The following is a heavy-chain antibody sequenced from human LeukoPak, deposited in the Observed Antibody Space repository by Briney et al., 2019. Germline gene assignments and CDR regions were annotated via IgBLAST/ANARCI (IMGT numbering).Heavy chain of an antibody. Sequence: GASVKVSCKASGYTFTGYYMHWVRQAPGQGLEWMGWINPNSGGTNYAQKFQGRVTMTRDTSISTAYMELSRLRSDDTAVYYCARDRSNGRWLQSTMGYWGQGTLVTVSS. CDR2: INPNSGGT. CDR1: GYTFTGYY. V-gene: IGHV1-2*02. D-gene: IGHD5-24*01. CDR3: ARDRSNGRWLQSTMGY. J-gene: IGHJ4*02.